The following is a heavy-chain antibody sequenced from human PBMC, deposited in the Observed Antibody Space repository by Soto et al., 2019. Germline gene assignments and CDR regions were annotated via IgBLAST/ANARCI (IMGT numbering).Heavy chain of an antibody. CDR2: IYGGGGT. Sequence: GGSLRLSCAASGFTVSSNYMSWVRQPPGKGLKWVSLIYGGGGTDYADSVKGRFSISRDNSKNTLFLHMSSLRAEDTAVYYCAREVYGSGSYLHWGQGTLVTVSS. CDR1: GFTVSSNY. J-gene: IGHJ1*01. CDR3: AREVYGSGSYLH. D-gene: IGHD3-10*01. V-gene: IGHV3-53*01.